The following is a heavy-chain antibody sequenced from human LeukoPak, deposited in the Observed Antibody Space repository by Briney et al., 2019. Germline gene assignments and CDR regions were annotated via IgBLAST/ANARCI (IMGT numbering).Heavy chain of an antibody. V-gene: IGHV1-2*06. CDR3: ARPTGDYGVGGGPNYHFDY. CDR2: MNPHTGTT. CDR1: GYTLTAYY. J-gene: IGHJ4*02. D-gene: IGHD3-3*01. Sequence: ASVKVSCKASGYTLTAYYMHWVRQAPGQGLEWMGRMNPHTGTTSYEKKFQGRVTMTRDTSINTAYMELRNLRSDDTAVYYCARPTGDYGVGGGPNYHFDYWGQGTLVSVSS.